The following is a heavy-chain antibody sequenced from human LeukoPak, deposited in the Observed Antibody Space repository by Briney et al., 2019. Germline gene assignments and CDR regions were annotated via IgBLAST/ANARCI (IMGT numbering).Heavy chain of an antibody. J-gene: IGHJ4*02. D-gene: IGHD3-10*01. V-gene: IGHV3-72*01. Sequence: GGSLRLSCAASGFTFTDHYMDWVRQAPGKGLEWVGRTRNKANSYTTEYAASVKGRLTISRDDSKNSLYLQMNSLKTEDTAVYYCARVNVASSGFDYWGQGTLVTVSS. CDR3: ARVNVASSGFDY. CDR1: GFTFTDHY. CDR2: TRNKANSYTT.